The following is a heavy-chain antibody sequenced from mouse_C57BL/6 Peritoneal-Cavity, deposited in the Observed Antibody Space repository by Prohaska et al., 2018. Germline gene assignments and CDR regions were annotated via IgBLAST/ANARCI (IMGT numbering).Heavy chain of an antibody. J-gene: IGHJ1*03. Sequence: EVQLLETGGGLVQPGGSRGLSCEGSGFTFSGFWMSWVRQTPGKTLEWIGDINSDVSAINYAPSIKDRFTIFRDNDKSTLYLQMSNVRSEDTATYLCMRYDNYWYFDVWGTGTTVTVSS. V-gene: IGHV11-2*01. CDR1: GFTFSGFW. CDR3: MRYDNYWYFDV. CDR2: INSDVSAI.